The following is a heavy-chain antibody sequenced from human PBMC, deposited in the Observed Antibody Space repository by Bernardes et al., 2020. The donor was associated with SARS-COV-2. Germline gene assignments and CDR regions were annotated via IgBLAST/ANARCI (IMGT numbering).Heavy chain of an antibody. D-gene: IGHD3-16*02. CDR3: ARDVYIFGGDLSFNFDY. CDR2: IYYSGST. CDR1: GGSISSSSYY. V-gene: IGHV4-39*02. J-gene: IGHJ4*02. Sequence: SETLSLTCTVSGGSISSSSYYWGWIRQPPGKGLEWIGSIYYSGSTYYNPSLKSRVTISVDTSKNQFSLKLSSVTAADTAVYYCARDVYIFGGDLSFNFDYWGQGTLVIVAS.